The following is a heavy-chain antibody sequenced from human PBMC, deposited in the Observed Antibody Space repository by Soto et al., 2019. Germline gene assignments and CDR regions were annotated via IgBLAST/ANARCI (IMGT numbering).Heavy chain of an antibody. J-gene: IGHJ6*02. Sequence: EVQLVESGGGLVQPGGSLRLSCVDSGFTCSSYWMSRVRQAPVKGLEWVGNIKQDGSEENYADSVKGRFTISRDNAKNSMYLQMNSLRVEDTAVYYCARIAASGRGWDVWGQGTTVVVSS. D-gene: IGHD6-13*01. CDR2: IKQDGSEE. CDR1: GFTCSSYW. V-gene: IGHV3-7*01. CDR3: ARIAASGRGWDV.